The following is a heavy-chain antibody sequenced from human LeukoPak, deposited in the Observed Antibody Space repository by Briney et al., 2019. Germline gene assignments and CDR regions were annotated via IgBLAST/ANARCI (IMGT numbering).Heavy chain of an antibody. J-gene: IGHJ4*02. CDR2: INTNTGNP. CDR1: GYTFTSYG. D-gene: IGHD3-10*01. CDR3: ARADYGSGTYYYNPVVDY. Sequence: ASVKVSCKASGYTFTSYGMNWVRQALGQGLEWMGWINTNTGNPTYAQGFTGRFVFSLDTSVSTAYLQISSLKAEDTAVYYCARADYGSGTYYYNPVVDYWGQGTLVTVSS. V-gene: IGHV7-4-1*02.